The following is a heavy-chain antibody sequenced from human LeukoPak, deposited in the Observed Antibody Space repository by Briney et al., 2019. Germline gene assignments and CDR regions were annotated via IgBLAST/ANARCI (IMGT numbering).Heavy chain of an antibody. CDR3: TTLPVLRFLEWQYYFDY. D-gene: IGHD3-3*01. CDR2: IKSKTDGGTT. J-gene: IGHJ4*02. Sequence: GGSLRLSCAASGFTFSNAWMSWVRQAPGKGLEWVGRIKSKTDGGTTDYAAPVKGRFTISRDDSKNTLYLQMNSLKTEDTAVYYCTTLPVLRFLEWQYYFDYWGQGTLVTVSS. CDR1: GFTFSNAW. V-gene: IGHV3-15*01.